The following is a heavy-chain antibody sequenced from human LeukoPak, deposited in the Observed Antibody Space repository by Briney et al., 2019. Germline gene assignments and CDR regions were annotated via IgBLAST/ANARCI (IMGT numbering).Heavy chain of an antibody. CDR2: IYTSGST. J-gene: IGHJ4*02. D-gene: IGHD5-18*01. CDR1: GGSISSGSYY. CDR3: ARERTDTSMDY. V-gene: IGHV4-61*02. Sequence: SQTLSLTCTVSGGSISSGSYYWTWIRQPAGKGLEWIGRIYTSGSTNHNPSLKSRVTISLDTSKNQFSLKLISVTAADTAVYFCARERTDTSMDYWGQGTLFTVSS.